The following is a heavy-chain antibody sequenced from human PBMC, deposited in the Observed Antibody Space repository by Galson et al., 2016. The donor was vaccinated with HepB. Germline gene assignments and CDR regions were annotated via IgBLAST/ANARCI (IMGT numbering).Heavy chain of an antibody. CDR1: GFTFSRNG. CDR3: ASEAPILAPTLDY. CDR2: IWYDGSNK. Sequence: SLRLSCAASGFTFSRNGMHWVRQAPGKGLEWVAVIWYDGSNKYNADSVKGRFTISRDNSKNTLYLQMNSLRAEDTAVYYCASEAPILAPTLDYWGQGTLVTVSS. D-gene: IGHD2/OR15-2a*01. J-gene: IGHJ4*02. V-gene: IGHV3-33*01.